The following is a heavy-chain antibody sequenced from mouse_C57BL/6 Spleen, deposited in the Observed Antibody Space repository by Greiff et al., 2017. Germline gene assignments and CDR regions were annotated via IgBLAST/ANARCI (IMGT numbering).Heavy chain of an antibody. V-gene: IGHV1-55*01. CDR3: ARSGYGNHWYFDV. CDR2: IYPGSGST. J-gene: IGHJ1*03. Sequence: VQLQQPGAELVKPGASVKMSCKASGYTFTSYWITWVKQRPGQGLEWIGEIYPGSGSTNYNEKFKSKATLTVDTSSSTAYMQLSILTSEDAAVYYCARSGYGNHWYFDVWGTGTTVTVSS. CDR1: GYTFTSYW. D-gene: IGHD2-10*02.